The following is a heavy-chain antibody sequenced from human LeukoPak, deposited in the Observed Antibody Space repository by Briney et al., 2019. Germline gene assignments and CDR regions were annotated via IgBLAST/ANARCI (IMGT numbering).Heavy chain of an antibody. CDR2: ISSSGSTI. CDR3: ARGSYGSGSYPSFWNYYYMDV. D-gene: IGHD3-10*01. Sequence: GGSLRLSCAASGFTFSSYEMNWVRQAPGKGLEWVSYISSSGSTIYYADSVKGRFTISRDNAKNSLYLQMNSLRAEDTAVYYCARGSYGSGSYPSFWNYYYMDVWGKGTTVTISS. J-gene: IGHJ6*03. V-gene: IGHV3-48*03. CDR1: GFTFSSYE.